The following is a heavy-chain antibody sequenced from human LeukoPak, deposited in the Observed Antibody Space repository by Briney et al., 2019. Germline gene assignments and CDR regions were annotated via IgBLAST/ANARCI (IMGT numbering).Heavy chain of an antibody. CDR2: ISYDGSNK. D-gene: IGHD5-18*01. V-gene: IGHV3-30*04. Sequence: GRSLRLSCAASGFTLSSYAMHWVRQAPGKGLEWVAVISYDGSNKYYADSVEGRFTISRDNSKNTLYLQMNSLRAEDTAVYYCASSSYGYLANDYWGQGTLVTVSS. CDR1: GFTLSSYA. J-gene: IGHJ4*02. CDR3: ASSSYGYLANDY.